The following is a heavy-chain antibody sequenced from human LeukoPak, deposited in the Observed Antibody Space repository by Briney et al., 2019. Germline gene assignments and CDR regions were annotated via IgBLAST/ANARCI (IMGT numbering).Heavy chain of an antibody. V-gene: IGHV1-18*01. CDR3: AGDFYCSGGSCYDTFGI. J-gene: IGHJ3*02. CDR1: GYTYTSYG. D-gene: IGHD2-15*01. CDR2: INTYNGNT. Sequence: VASVKVSCKASGYTYTSYGISWVRQAPGQGLEWMGWINTYNGNTKYTEKLQGRVTMTTDTSTSTGYMELRSLRSDDTAVYYCAGDFYCSGGSCYDTFGIWGQGTMVTVSS.